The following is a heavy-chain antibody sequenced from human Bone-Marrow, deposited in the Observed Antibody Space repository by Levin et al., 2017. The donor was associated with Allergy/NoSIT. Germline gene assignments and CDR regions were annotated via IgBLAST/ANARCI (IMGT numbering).Heavy chain of an antibody. Sequence: GGSLRLSCAASGFTFSSYAMSWVRQAPGKGLEWVSAISGSGGSTYYADSVKGRFTISRDNSKNTLYLQMNSLRAEDTAVYYCAKAGRFLEWLLWLLDYWGQGTLVTVSS. J-gene: IGHJ4*02. CDR1: GFTFSSYA. D-gene: IGHD3-3*01. V-gene: IGHV3-23*01. CDR2: ISGSGGST. CDR3: AKAGRFLEWLLWLLDY.